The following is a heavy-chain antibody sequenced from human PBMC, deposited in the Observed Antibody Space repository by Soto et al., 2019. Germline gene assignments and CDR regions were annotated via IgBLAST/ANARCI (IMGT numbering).Heavy chain of an antibody. V-gene: IGHV4-59*01. CDR3: ARDYVEGDIGAFDI. CDR2: IYYSGNT. CDR1: GGSISGSY. D-gene: IGHD3-16*01. J-gene: IGHJ3*02. Sequence: QVQLQESGPGLVKPSETLSLTCTVSGGSISGSYWSWIRQPPGKGLEWIGYIYYSGNTNYNPSLKSRVTISVDTSKNQFSLKLSSVTAADTAVYYCARDYVEGDIGAFDIWGQGTMVTVSS.